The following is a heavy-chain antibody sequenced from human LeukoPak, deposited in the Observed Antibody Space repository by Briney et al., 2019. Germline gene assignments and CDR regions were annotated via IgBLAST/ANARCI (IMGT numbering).Heavy chain of an antibody. Sequence: SETLSLTCTVSGGSISSYYWSWIRQPPGKGLEWIGYIYYSGSTNYNPSLKSRVTMSVDTSKNQFSLKLSSVTAADTAVYYCAREVEDIVVVVAALFDPWGQGTLVTVSS. CDR1: GGSISSYY. V-gene: IGHV4-59*12. J-gene: IGHJ5*02. D-gene: IGHD2-15*01. CDR2: IYYSGST. CDR3: AREVEDIVVVVAALFDP.